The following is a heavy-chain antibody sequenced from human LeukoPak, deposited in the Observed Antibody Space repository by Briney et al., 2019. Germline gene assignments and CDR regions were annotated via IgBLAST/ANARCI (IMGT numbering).Heavy chain of an antibody. V-gene: IGHV1-8*01. CDR3: ARGVYYDSSGYPDAFDI. D-gene: IGHD3-22*01. J-gene: IGHJ3*02. Sequence: ASVKVSCKASGYTFTSYDINWVRQATGQGVEWMGWMNPNSGNTGYAQKFQGRVTMTRNTSISTAYMELSSLRSEDTAVYYCARGVYYDSSGYPDAFDIWAKGQWSPSLQ. CDR2: MNPNSGNT. CDR1: GYTFTSYD.